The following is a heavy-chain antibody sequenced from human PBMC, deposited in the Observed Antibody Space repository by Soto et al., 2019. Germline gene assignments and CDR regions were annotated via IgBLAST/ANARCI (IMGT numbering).Heavy chain of an antibody. V-gene: IGHV4-30-4*01. CDR1: GGSISIGDYY. Sequence: ASETLAVTCTISGGSISIGDYYWSWIRQPPGKGLEWIGYIYYSGSTYYNPSLKSRVTISVDTSKNQLSLKLSSVTAADTAVYYCAATSGYPPHFDYWGQGTLVTVSS. D-gene: IGHD5-12*01. CDR3: AATSGYPPHFDY. CDR2: IYYSGST. J-gene: IGHJ4*02.